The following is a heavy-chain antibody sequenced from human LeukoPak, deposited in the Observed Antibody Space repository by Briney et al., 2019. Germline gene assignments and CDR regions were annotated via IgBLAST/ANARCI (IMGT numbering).Heavy chain of an antibody. CDR1: GGSFSRYY. J-gene: IGHJ3*02. D-gene: IGHD4-17*01. V-gene: IGHV4-34*01. Sequence: SETLSLTCAVNGGSFSRYYWSWIRQPPGKGLEWIGEINHSGSTNYNPSLKSRVTISVDTSKNQFSLKLSSVTAADTAVYYCARVPYGEGAFDIWGQGTMVTVSS. CDR3: ARVPYGEGAFDI. CDR2: INHSGST.